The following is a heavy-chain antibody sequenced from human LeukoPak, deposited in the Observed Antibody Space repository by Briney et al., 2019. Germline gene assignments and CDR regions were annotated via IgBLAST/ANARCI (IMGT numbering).Heavy chain of an antibody. D-gene: IGHD4-23*01. CDR1: GYTFTSYY. J-gene: IGHJ6*02. CDR2: INPSGGST. CDR3: ARVPDYGGNRYGMDV. Sequence: GASVKVSCKASGYTFTSYYMHWVRQAPGQGLEWMGIINPSGGSTNYAQKLQGRVTMTTDTSTSTAYMELRSLRSDDTAVHYCARVPDYGGNRYGMDVWGQGTTVTVSS. V-gene: IGHV1-46*01.